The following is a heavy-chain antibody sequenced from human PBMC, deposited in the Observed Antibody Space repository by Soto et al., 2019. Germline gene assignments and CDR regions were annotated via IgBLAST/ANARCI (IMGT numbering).Heavy chain of an antibody. Sequence: QVQLQESGPGLVKPSETLSLTCTVSAGSVSSGSYYWSWIRQPPGKGLEWIGYMYYSGSTNYNPSSLRRVTISVGTSKSRFSVKLCSVTAAETDVYYYARVTVTNDLDYWGQGTLVTVSS. D-gene: IGHD4-17*01. CDR3: ARVTVTNDLDY. CDR2: MYYSGST. J-gene: IGHJ4*02. CDR1: AGSVSSGSYY. V-gene: IGHV4-61*01.